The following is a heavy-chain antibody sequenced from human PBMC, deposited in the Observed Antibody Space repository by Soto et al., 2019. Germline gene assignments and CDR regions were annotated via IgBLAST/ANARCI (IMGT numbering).Heavy chain of an antibody. J-gene: IGHJ4*02. CDR3: ARGRASSWIRLDY. V-gene: IGHV1-69*01. D-gene: IGHD6-13*01. Sequence: QVQLVQSGAEVKKPGSSGKVSCKASGGTFSSYAISWVRQAPGQGLEWMGVISPIFGTANYAQKFQGRVTIPQDESPSTADMELSSVRSEDSSVYYCARGRASSWIRLDYWGQGTLVTVSS. CDR1: GGTFSSYA. CDR2: ISPIFGTA.